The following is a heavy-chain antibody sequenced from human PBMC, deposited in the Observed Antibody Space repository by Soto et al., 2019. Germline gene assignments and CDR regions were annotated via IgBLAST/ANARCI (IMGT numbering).Heavy chain of an antibody. D-gene: IGHD2-2*01. CDR2: IIPIFGTA. CDR3: ARDLVVVVPAAKYAFDI. CDR1: GGTFSSYA. J-gene: IGHJ3*02. V-gene: IGHV1-69*13. Sequence: ASVKVSCKASGGTFSSYAISWVRQAPGQGLEWMGGIIPIFGTANYAQKFQGRVTITADESTSTAYMELSSLRSEDTAVYYCARDLVVVVPAAKYAFDIWGQGTMVTV.